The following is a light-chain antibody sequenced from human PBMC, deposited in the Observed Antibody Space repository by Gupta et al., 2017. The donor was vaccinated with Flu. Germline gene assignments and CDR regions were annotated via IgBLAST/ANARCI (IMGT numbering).Light chain of an antibody. CDR1: GSEVGRDNY. CDR2: EVT. CDR3: YSYTDSSTWV. Sequence: SVSMSHTETGSEVGRDNYVSCNQQTPANPTKLIIFEVTRRPSGVPGRFSGSKAGNTASLTVSGHEAEEEAEYFYYSYTDSSTWVFGGGTKLTVL. V-gene: IGLV2-8*01. J-gene: IGLJ3*02.